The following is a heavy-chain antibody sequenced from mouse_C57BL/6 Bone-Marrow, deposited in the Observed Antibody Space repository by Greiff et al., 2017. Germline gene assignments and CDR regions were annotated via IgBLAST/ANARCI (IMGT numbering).Heavy chain of an antibody. V-gene: IGHV5-15*01. Sequence: EVKLQESGGGLVQPGGSLKLSCAASGFPFSDYGMAWVRQAPRKGPEWVAFIRNLAYSISYADTVTGRFTISRENAKNTLYLEMSSLRSEDTAMYYCARLGSLYYYAMDYWCQGTSVTVSS. CDR1: GFPFSDYG. J-gene: IGHJ4*01. CDR2: IRNLAYSI. CDR3: ARLGSLYYYAMDY.